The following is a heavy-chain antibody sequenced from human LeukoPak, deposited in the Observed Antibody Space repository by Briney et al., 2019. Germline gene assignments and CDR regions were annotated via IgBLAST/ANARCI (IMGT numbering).Heavy chain of an antibody. J-gene: IGHJ2*01. V-gene: IGHV1-18*01. Sequence: ASVKVSCKASGYTFTSYGISWVRQAPGQGLEWMGWISAYNGNTDYAQKLQGRVTMTTDTSTSTAYMELRSLRSDDTAVYYCARGRYFDSVWYFDLWGRGTLVTVSS. D-gene: IGHD3-9*01. CDR2: ISAYNGNT. CDR3: ARGRYFDSVWYFDL. CDR1: GYTFTSYG.